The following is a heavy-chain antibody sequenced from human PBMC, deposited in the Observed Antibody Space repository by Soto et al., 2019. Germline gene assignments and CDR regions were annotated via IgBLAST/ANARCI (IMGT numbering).Heavy chain of an antibody. CDR2: IWYDGSNK. CDR3: ASLYDSSGYYVTSGFDY. V-gene: IGHV3-33*01. D-gene: IGHD3-22*01. CDR1: GFTFSSYG. Sequence: QVQLVESGGGVVQPGRSLRLSCAASGFTFSSYGTHWVRQAPGKGLEWVAVIWYDGSNKYYADSVKGRFTISRDNSKNTLYLQMNSLRAEDTAVYYCASLYDSSGYYVTSGFDYWGQGTLVTVSS. J-gene: IGHJ4*02.